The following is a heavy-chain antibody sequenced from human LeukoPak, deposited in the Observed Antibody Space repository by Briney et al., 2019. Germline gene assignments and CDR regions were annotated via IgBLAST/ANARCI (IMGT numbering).Heavy chain of an antibody. CDR1: GFTFSSYN. Sequence: GGSLRLSCAASGFTFSSYNTNWVRQAPGKGLEWVSSITSGSSYIYYADSVKGRFTISRDNAKNSLYLQMNSLRAEDTAVYYCARFYDSSGYYHDYWGQGTLVTVSS. CDR2: ITSGSSYI. D-gene: IGHD3-22*01. J-gene: IGHJ4*02. CDR3: ARFYDSSGYYHDY. V-gene: IGHV3-21*01.